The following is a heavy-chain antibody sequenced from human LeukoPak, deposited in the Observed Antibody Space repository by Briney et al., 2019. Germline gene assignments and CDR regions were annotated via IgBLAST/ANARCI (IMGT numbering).Heavy chain of an antibody. CDR3: ARDIFGSGSYPDF. CDR2: IWHDGSHK. CDR1: GFAFNTYA. V-gene: IGHV3-33*01. J-gene: IGHJ4*02. Sequence: PGSSLTLACAASGFAFNTYAMHWVRQAPGQGLEWVAFIWHDGSHKFYSNSVRGQFTISRDNTKNSVCLQMNNLAPADTAVSYCARDIFGSGSYPDFWGQGTLVTVSS. D-gene: IGHD3-10*01.